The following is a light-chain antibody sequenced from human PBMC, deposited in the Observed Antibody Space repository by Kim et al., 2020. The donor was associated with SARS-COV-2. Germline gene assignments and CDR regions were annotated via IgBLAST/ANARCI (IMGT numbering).Light chain of an antibody. V-gene: IGLV3-19*01. J-gene: IGLJ2*01. CDR2: GRN. CDR3: QSRDSGGNVV. Sequence: VALGQTGRITCQGDSLRSYYATWYQQKPRQAPVLVIYGRNNRPSGIPDRFSGSTSGNTASLTISGAQAEDEADFYCQSRDSGGNVVFGGGTKVTVL. CDR1: SLRSYY.